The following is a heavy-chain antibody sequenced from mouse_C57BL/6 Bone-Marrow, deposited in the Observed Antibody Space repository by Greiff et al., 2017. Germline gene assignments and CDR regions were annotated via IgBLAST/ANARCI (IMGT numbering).Heavy chain of an antibody. CDR1: GYTFTSYW. CDR3: ARIITTVIASYDFDY. CDR2: IHPNSGST. J-gene: IGHJ2*01. D-gene: IGHD1-1*01. Sequence: QVQLQQPGAELVKPGASVKLSCKASGYTFTSYWMHWVKQRPGQGLEWIGMIHPNSGSTNYNEKFKSKATLTVDKSSSTAYMHLSSLTSEDCAVYYCARIITTVIASYDFDYWGQGTTLTVSS. V-gene: IGHV1-64*01.